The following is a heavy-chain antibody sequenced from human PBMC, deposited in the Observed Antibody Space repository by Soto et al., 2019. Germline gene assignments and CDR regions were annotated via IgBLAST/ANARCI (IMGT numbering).Heavy chain of an antibody. CDR3: AKDHCSGGSCYRNWFDP. D-gene: IGHD2-15*01. J-gene: IGHJ5*02. Sequence: GGSLSLSCAASGFTFGSYAMSWVRQAPGKGLEWVSGISGSGGSTYYADSVKGRFAISRDNFKNTLYLQMNSLRAEDTAVYYYAKDHCSGGSCYRNWFDPWGQGTLVTVSS. V-gene: IGHV3-23*01. CDR1: GFTFGSYA. CDR2: ISGSGGST.